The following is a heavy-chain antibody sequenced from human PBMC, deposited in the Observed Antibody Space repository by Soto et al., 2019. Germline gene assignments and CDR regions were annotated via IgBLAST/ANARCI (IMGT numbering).Heavy chain of an antibody. CDR1: WFTVISNY. Sequence: PGGSLRLSCASSWFTVISNYMSWVRQAPGKGLEWVSVIYSGGSTYYADSVKGRFTISRDNSKNTLYLQMNSLRAEDTAVYYCAQISRNYDSSGSIDYWGQGTLVTVSS. D-gene: IGHD3-22*01. J-gene: IGHJ4*02. CDR2: IYSGGST. CDR3: AQISRNYDSSGSIDY. V-gene: IGHV3-53*01.